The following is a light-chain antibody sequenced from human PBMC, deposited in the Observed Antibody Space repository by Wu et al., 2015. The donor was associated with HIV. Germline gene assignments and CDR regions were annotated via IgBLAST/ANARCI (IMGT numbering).Light chain of an antibody. CDR2: AAS. J-gene: IGKJ4*01. CDR3: QKYNSAPPLT. CDR1: QGIRNY. Sequence: DIQMTQSPSSLSASVGDRVTITCRASQGIRNYLAWYQQKPGKVPKLLIYAASTLQSGIPSRFSGSGSGTDFTLIISSLQPEDVATYYCQKYNSAPPLTFGGGPRWRSN. V-gene: IGKV1-27*01.